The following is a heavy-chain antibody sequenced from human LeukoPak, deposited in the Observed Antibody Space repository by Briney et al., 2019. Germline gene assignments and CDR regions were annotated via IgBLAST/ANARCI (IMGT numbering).Heavy chain of an antibody. J-gene: IGHJ4*02. V-gene: IGHV1-8*01. CDR2: MNPNSGNT. Sequence: GASVKVSCKASGYTFTSYDINWVRQATGQGLEWMGWMNPNSGNTGYAQKFQGRVTMTRNTSISTAYMELSSLRSEDTAVYYCATSRGYNSGYLRGDSFDYWGQGTLVTVSS. D-gene: IGHD3-22*01. CDR3: ATSRGYNSGYLRGDSFDY. CDR1: GYTFTSYD.